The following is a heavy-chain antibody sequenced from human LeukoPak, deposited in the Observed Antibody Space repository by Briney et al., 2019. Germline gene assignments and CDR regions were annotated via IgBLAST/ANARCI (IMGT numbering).Heavy chain of an antibody. CDR1: GGSISSSGYY. V-gene: IGHV4-39*01. D-gene: IGHD6-13*01. J-gene: IGHJ4*02. Sequence: PSETLSLTCTVSGGSISSSGYYWGWIRQPPGKGLEWIGSIYYSGNTYYNPSLESRLTISVDTSKNHFSLKLTSVTAADTAVYYCARHGGAAAGRSFDYWGQGTLVTVSS. CDR2: IYYSGNT. CDR3: ARHGGAAAGRSFDY.